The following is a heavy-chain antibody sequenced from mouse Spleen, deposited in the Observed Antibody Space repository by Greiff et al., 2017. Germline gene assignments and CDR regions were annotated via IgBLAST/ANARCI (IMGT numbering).Heavy chain of an antibody. CDR3: AKNEYDVKTSFAY. D-gene: IGHD2-4*01. Sequence: QVQLQQPGAELVMPGASVKLSCKASGYTFTSYWMHWVKQRPGQGLEWIGEIDPSDSYTNYNQKFKGKATLTVDKSSSTAYMQLSSLTSEDSAVYYCAKNEYDVKTSFAYWGQGTLVTGSA. CDR1: GYTFTSYW. CDR2: IDPSDSYT. J-gene: IGHJ3*01. V-gene: IGHV1-69*01.